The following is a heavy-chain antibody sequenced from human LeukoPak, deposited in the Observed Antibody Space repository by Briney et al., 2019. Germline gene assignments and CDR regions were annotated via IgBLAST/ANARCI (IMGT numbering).Heavy chain of an antibody. CDR1: GGTFSSYT. D-gene: IGHD3-22*01. V-gene: IGHV1-69*04. CDR2: IIPILGIA. Sequence: ASVKVSCKASGGTFSSYTISWVRQAPGQGLEWMGRIIPILGIANYAQKFQGRVTITADKSTSTAYMELSSLRSEDTAVYYCARDETTYYYDSSVWFDPWGQGTLVTVSS. CDR3: ARDETTYYYDSSVWFDP. J-gene: IGHJ5*02.